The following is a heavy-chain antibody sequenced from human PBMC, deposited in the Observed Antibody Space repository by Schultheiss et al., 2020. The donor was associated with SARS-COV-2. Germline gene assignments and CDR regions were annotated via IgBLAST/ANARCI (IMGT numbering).Heavy chain of an antibody. Sequence: GESLKISCAASGFTFSSYDMHWVRQATGKGLEWVSAIGTAGDTYYPGSVKGRFTISRENAKNSLYLQMNSLRAEDTAVYYCARVAMVRGGVAPYYFDYWGQGTLVTVSS. CDR2: IGTAGDT. D-gene: IGHD3-10*01. CDR3: ARVAMVRGGVAPYYFDY. CDR1: GFTFSSYD. V-gene: IGHV3-13*01. J-gene: IGHJ4*02.